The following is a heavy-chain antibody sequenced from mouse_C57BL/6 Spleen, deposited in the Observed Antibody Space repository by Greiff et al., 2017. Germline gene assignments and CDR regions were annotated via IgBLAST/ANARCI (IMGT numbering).Heavy chain of an antibody. CDR3: ARLRHFDY. Sequence: DVHLVESGGGLVKPGGSLKLSCAASGFTFSSYTMSWVRQTPEKRLEWVATISGGGGNTYYPDSVKGRFTISRDNAKNTLYLQMSSLRSEDTALYYCARLRHFDYWGQGTTLTVSS. V-gene: IGHV5-9*01. CDR2: ISGGGGNT. J-gene: IGHJ2*01. CDR1: GFTFSSYT.